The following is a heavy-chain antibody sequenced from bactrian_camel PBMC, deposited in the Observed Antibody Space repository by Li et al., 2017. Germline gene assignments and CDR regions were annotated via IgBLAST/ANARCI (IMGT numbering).Heavy chain of an antibody. CDR3: AAGTHALYGPLQVDHYKY. D-gene: IGHD2*01. J-gene: IGHJ4*01. CDR2: ISPGGSSR. Sequence: HVQLVESGGGSVQAGGSLGLSCAASGYRENGHYLGWFRQAPGKDREGVASISPGGSSRHYADSVKGRFIISRDDASDTLYLQMNSLQPEDTAMYYCAAGTHALYGPLQVDHYKYWGQGTQVTVS. V-gene: IGHV3S1*01. CDR1: GYRENGHY.